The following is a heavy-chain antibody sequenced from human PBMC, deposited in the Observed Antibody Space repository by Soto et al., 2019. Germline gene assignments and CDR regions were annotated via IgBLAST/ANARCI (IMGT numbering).Heavy chain of an antibody. Sequence: GGSLRLSCAASGFGFGGKAMYWVRQAPGRGLEWVALIAPDGSQIYYADSVKGRFTISRDNSKNTLYLQMDSLRAEDTSLYLCATDIHATWLLNSWGQGTLVTVSS. CDR2: IAPDGSQI. J-gene: IGHJ5*02. V-gene: IGHV3-30-3*01. CDR3: ATDIHATWLLNS. D-gene: IGHD2-2*02. CDR1: GFGFGGKA.